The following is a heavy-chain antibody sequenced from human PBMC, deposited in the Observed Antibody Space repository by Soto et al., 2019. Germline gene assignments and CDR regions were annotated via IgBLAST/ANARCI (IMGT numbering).Heavy chain of an antibody. D-gene: IGHD3-3*01. CDR3: ARGGVYDFWSGYYMAGYYYMDV. CDR2: MNPNSGNT. CDR1: GYTFTSYD. V-gene: IGHV1-8*01. J-gene: IGHJ6*03. Sequence: QVQLVQSGAEVKKPGASVKVSCKASGYTFTSYDINWVRQATGQGLEWMGWMNPNSGNTGYAQKFKGRVTMTRNTSISTAYMELSSLRSEDTAVYYCARGGVYDFWSGYYMAGYYYMDVWGKGTTVTVSS.